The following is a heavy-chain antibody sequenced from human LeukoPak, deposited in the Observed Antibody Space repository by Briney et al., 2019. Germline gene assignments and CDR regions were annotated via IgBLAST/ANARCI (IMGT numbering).Heavy chain of an antibody. V-gene: IGHV3-7*01. CDR3: ASFGISWRSSY. Sequence: GGSLRLSCAASGFTFNNYWMLWVRQAPGKGLEWVANIKPDGSETYYVDSVKGRFTISRDNVNNMLYLHMNSLRAEDTAVYYCASFGISWRSSYWGQGTLVTVSS. CDR1: GFTFNNYW. D-gene: IGHD2-21*01. J-gene: IGHJ4*02. CDR2: IKPDGSET.